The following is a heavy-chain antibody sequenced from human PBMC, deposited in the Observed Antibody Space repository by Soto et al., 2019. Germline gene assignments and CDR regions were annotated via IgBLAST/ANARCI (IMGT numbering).Heavy chain of an antibody. J-gene: IGHJ3*01. CDR2: FIPIFRTL. CDR1: GGIFGSHG. V-gene: IGHV1-69*01. CDR3: VRDRRIYYSDPHDEFVASDYEV. D-gene: IGHD3-22*01. Sequence: QVQLIQSEAEVKKPGSSVRVSCTASGGIFGSHGFSWVRQAPGQRLEWVGGFIPIFRTLTYTEKFQARVRIAADDSTNTVYLELSSLTSEDTAVYYCVRDRRIYYSDPHDEFVASDYEVWGQGTMVSVSS.